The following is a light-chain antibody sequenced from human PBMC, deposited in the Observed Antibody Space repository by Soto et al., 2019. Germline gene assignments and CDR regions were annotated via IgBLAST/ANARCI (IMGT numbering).Light chain of an antibody. CDR1: QSISVW. Sequence: DIQMTQSPSTLSASVGDRVTITCRASQSISVWLAWYHQKAGKAPNLLIYKASRLESGVPSRFSGSGSEPEFTLTISGLQPGDSATYYCQQYRSYAPTFGQGTKVEVK. J-gene: IGKJ1*01. CDR2: KAS. V-gene: IGKV1-5*03. CDR3: QQYRSYAPT.